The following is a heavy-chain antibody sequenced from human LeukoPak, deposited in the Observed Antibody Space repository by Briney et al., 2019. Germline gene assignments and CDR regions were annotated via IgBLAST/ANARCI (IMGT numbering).Heavy chain of an antibody. CDR2: INPNRGGT. Sequence: GASVKVSCKASGGTFSSYAISWVRQAPGQGLEWMGWINPNRGGTNYAQKFQGRVTMTRDTSISTAYMELSRLRSDDTAVYYCARNVHRSYYYDSSGYHYYWGQGTLVTVSS. CDR1: GGTFSSYA. CDR3: ARNVHRSYYYDSSGYHYY. V-gene: IGHV1-2*02. J-gene: IGHJ4*02. D-gene: IGHD3-22*01.